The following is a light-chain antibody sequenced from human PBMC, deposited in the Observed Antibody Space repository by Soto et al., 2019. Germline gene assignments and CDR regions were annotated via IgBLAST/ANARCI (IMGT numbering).Light chain of an antibody. CDR3: QQFNSYPPEFI. V-gene: IGKV1-13*02. CDR1: QGISSA. CDR2: DAS. Sequence: AIQLTQSPSSLSASVGDRVTITCRASQGISSALAWYQQKPGKAPKLLIYDASSLESGVPSRFSGSGSGTDFTLTISSLQPEDFATYYCQQFNSYPPEFIFGPGTKVDIK. J-gene: IGKJ3*01.